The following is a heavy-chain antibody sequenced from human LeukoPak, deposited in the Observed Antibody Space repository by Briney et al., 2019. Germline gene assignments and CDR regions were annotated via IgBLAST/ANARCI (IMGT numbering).Heavy chain of an antibody. CDR3: TTDIVVVTAIGGRDAFDI. Sequence: GGSLRLSWAASGFTFSNAWMSWVRQAPGKGLEWVGRIKSKTDGGTTDYAAPVKGRFTISRDDSKNTLYLQMNSLKTEDTAVYYCTTDIVVVTAIGGRDAFDIWGQGTMVTVSS. D-gene: IGHD2-21*02. CDR1: GFTFSNAW. J-gene: IGHJ3*02. CDR2: IKSKTDGGTT. V-gene: IGHV3-15*01.